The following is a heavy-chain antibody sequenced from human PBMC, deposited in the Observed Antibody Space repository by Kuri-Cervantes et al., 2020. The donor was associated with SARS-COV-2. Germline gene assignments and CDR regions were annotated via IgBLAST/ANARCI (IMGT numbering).Heavy chain of an antibody. CDR3: ARHALEYSSSPTDFQH. CDR2: INHSGST. D-gene: IGHD6-6*01. J-gene: IGHJ1*01. V-gene: IGHV4-34*01. Sequence: SEILSLPCDAYGGSFSGYYWSWTRQPPGKGLEWSGEINHSGSTNYNPSLKSRVAISVDTSKNQFSLKLSSVTAADTAVYYCARHALEYSSSPTDFQHWGQGTLVTVSS. CDR1: GGSFSGYY.